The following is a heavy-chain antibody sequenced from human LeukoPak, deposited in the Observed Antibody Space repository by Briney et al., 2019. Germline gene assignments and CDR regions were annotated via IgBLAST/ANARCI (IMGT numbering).Heavy chain of an antibody. CDR3: ARADYDVLTGYFYNWFDP. CDR2: INPNSGGT. Sequence: ASVKVSCKASGYTFTGYYMHWVRQAPGQGLEWMGWINPNSGGTNYAQKFQGRVTMTRDTSISTAYMELSRLRSDDTAVYYCARADYDVLTGYFYNWFDPWGQGTLATVSS. D-gene: IGHD3-9*01. V-gene: IGHV1-2*02. J-gene: IGHJ5*02. CDR1: GYTFTGYY.